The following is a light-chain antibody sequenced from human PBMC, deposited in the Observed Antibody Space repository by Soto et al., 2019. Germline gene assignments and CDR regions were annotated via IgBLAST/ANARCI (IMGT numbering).Light chain of an antibody. V-gene: IGKV1-8*01. J-gene: IGKJ1*01. Sequence: AIRMTQSPSSFSASTGDRVTITCRASQGISSYLAWYQQKPGKAPKLLIYAASTLQSGVPSRFSGSGSGTDFTLTISCLQSEDFATYYCQHYYSYPPPFGQGTKVEIK. CDR3: QHYYSYPPP. CDR2: AAS. CDR1: QGISSY.